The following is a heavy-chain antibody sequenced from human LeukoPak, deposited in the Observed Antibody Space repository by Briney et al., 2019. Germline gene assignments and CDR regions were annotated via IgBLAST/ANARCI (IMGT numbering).Heavy chain of an antibody. CDR3: AKAWAAAGTFAS. V-gene: IGHV3-23*01. CDR2: IIGSGGDT. Sequence: GGSLRHSCAAPGFTFSSYAMSWVRQAPGKGLEWVSTIIGSGGDTYYADSVKGRFTISRDTSKNTLYLQMNSLRAEDTAVYYCAKAWAAAGTFASWGQGTLVTVSS. J-gene: IGHJ4*02. D-gene: IGHD6-13*01. CDR1: GFTFSSYA.